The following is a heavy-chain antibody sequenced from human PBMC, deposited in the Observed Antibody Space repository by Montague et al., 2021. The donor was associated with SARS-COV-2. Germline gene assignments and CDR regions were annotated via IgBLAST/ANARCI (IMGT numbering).Heavy chain of an antibody. CDR1: GFPFSTFW. V-gene: IGHV3-7*03. CDR3: ARDRYYQYWSGYYPPDY. Sequence: SLRLSCAASGFPFSTFWMTWVRQPPGKGLEWVATITQDGSEKYNVDSVKGRFTISRDNAKKSLSLQMNSLRAEDTAMYYCARDRYYQYWSGYYPPDYWGQGTLVTVSS. CDR2: ITQDGSEK. J-gene: IGHJ4*02. D-gene: IGHD3-3*01.